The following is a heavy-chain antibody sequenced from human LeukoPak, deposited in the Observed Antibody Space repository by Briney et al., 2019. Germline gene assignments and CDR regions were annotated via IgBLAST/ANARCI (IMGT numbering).Heavy chain of an antibody. V-gene: IGHV3-30-3*01. J-gene: IGHJ4*02. D-gene: IGHD4-17*01. CDR3: ARVSVTTVTPDY. CDR1: GFTFSSYA. CDR2: ISYDGSNK. Sequence: GGSLRLSCAASGFTFSSYAMHWVRQAPGKGLEWVAVISYDGSNKYYADSVKGRFTISRDNSKNTLYLQMNSLRAEDTAVYYCARVSVTTVTPDYWGQGTLVTVSS.